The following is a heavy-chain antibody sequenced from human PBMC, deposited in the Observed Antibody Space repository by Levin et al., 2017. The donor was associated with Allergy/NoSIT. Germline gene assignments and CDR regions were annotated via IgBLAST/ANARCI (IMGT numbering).Heavy chain of an antibody. CDR2: ISYNGANN. CDR3: ARDYCSGTSGYGFDY. Sequence: LSLTCAASGFTFSNYALHWVRQAPGKGLEWVAIISYNGANNFYADCVKGRITISRDNSKNTLYLQMNSLRAEDTAVYYCARDYCSGTSGYGFDYWGQGTPVTVSS. CDR1: GFTFSNYA. J-gene: IGHJ4*02. V-gene: IGHV3-30-3*01. D-gene: IGHD3-22*01.